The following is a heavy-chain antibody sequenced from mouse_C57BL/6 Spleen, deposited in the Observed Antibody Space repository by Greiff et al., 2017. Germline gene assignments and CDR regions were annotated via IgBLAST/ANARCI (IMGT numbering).Heavy chain of an antibody. V-gene: IGHV5-17*01. J-gene: IGHJ3*01. D-gene: IGHD2-4*01. CDR3: ARAHYDYGEPAWFAY. CDR2: ISSGSSTI. CDR1: GFTFSDYG. Sequence: EVMLVESGGGLVKPGGSLKLSCAASGFTFSDYGMHWVRQAPEKGLEWVAYISSGSSTIYYADTVKGRFTISRDNAKNTLFLQMTSLRSEDTAMYYCARAHYDYGEPAWFAYWGQGTLVTVSA.